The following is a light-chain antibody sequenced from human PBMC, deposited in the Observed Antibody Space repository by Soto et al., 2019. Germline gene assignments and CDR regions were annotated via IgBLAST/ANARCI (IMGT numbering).Light chain of an antibody. CDR1: SSNIGSHT. V-gene: IGLV1-44*01. CDR2: SNT. Sequence: QSVLTQPPSASGAPGQTVTISCSGSSSNIGSHTVNWYQHLPGTAPKLLISSNTQRPLGVPVRFSGSKSGTSASLTISGLQSEDEAEYYCAAWDDRLYVFGTGTKVTVL. CDR3: AAWDDRLYV. J-gene: IGLJ1*01.